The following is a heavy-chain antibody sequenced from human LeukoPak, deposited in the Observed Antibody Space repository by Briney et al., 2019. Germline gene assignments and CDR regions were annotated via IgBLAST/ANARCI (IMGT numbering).Heavy chain of an antibody. Sequence: GGSLRLSCVASGFSVSQNYMTWVRQAPGKGLEWVSAISGSGGRTYYADSVKGRFTISRDNSKNTLYLQMNSLRAEDTAVYYCAKPRITIFGVVTHVDYWGQGTLVTVSS. D-gene: IGHD3-3*01. CDR2: ISGSGGRT. J-gene: IGHJ4*02. V-gene: IGHV3-23*01. CDR1: GFSVSQNY. CDR3: AKPRITIFGVVTHVDY.